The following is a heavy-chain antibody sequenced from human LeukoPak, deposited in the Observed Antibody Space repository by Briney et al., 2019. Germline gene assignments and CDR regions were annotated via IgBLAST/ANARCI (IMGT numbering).Heavy chain of an antibody. CDR2: IYYSGST. Sequence: SETLSLTCTVSGGSISSSSYYWGWIRQPPGKGLEWIGSIYYSGSTYYNPSLKTRVTISVDASKNQFSLKLSSVTAADTAVYYCARHFYDFWSGYYTPHYYYGMDVWGQGTTVTVSS. V-gene: IGHV4-39*01. D-gene: IGHD3-3*01. J-gene: IGHJ6*02. CDR3: ARHFYDFWSGYYTPHYYYGMDV. CDR1: GGSISSSSYY.